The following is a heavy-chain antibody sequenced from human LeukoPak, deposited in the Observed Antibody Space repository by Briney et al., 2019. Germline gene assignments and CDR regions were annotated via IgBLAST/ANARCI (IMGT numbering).Heavy chain of an antibody. CDR2: IKSKTDGETA. J-gene: IGHJ4*02. CDR1: GFTFSSAW. Sequence: GGSLRLSCAASGFTFSSAWMNWVRQTPGKGLEWVGRIKSKTDGETADYAAPVKGRFTISRDDSEDTLYLHMNSLRTEDTAVYYCTTAFSRAWHDHYWGQGTLVTVSS. D-gene: IGHD6-19*01. CDR3: TTAFSRAWHDHY. V-gene: IGHV3-15*07.